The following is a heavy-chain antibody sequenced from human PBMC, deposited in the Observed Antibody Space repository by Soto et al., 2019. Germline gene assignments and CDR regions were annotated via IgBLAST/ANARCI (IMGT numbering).Heavy chain of an antibody. J-gene: IGHJ5*01. D-gene: IGHD5-18*01. Sequence: QVQLQESGPGLVKPSETLSLTCTVSGGSISSYYWSWILQPPGKGLEWIGYIYYSGSTNYNPSLKSRVTISVDTSKNQSSLKLSSVTAADTAVYYCARGGERSWIQLWSWGQGTLVTVSS. CDR1: GGSISSYY. V-gene: IGHV4-59*08. CDR3: ARGGERSWIQLWS. CDR2: IYYSGST.